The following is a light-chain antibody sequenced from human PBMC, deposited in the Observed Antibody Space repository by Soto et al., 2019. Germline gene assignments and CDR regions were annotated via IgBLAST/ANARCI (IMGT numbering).Light chain of an antibody. CDR3: QQYNNSPPYT. CDR2: GAS. J-gene: IGKJ2*01. Sequence: EIVMTQSPATLSVSPGERATLSCRASQSVSGNLAWYQQKPGQAPRLLIYGASTRATGIPARFSGSGSGTEFTLTISSLQSEDFAVYYCQQYNNSPPYTFGQGTKLEIK. V-gene: IGKV3-15*01. CDR1: QSVSGN.